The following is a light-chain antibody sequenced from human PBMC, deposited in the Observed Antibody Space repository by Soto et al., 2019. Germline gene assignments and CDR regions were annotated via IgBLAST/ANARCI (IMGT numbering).Light chain of an antibody. CDR1: SSNIENNY. V-gene: IGLV1-51*02. CDR3: ATWDSSLSAGV. J-gene: IGLJ1*01. Sequence: QSVLTQPPSVSAAPGQMVTISCSGSSSNIENNYVSWYQQLPGTAPKLLIYEDTTRPSGIPDRFSGSKSGTSATLGITGLQTGDEADYYCATWDSSLSAGVFGTGTKLTVL. CDR2: EDT.